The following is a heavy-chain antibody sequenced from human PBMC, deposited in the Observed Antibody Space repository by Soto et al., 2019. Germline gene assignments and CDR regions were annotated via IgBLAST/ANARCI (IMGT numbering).Heavy chain of an antibody. Sequence: SETLSLTCAVYGESFSGYYLSWIRQPPGKRLEWIGEINHSGSTNYNPSLKSRVTISVDTSKNQFSLKLSSVTAADTAVYYCARVDIISADGRLNYGMQLWGQGTPVTVSS. D-gene: IGHD6-13*01. J-gene: IGHJ6*01. CDR3: ARVDIISADGRLNYGMQL. CDR1: GESFSGYY. V-gene: IGHV4-34*01. CDR2: INHSGST.